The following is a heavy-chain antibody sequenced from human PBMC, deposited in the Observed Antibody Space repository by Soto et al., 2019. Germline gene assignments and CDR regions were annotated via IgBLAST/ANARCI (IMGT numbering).Heavy chain of an antibody. Sequence: QVQLVQSGAEVKKPGASVKVSCKASGYTFTGYYMHWVRQAPGQGLEWMGWINPNSGGTNYAQKIQGWVTMTRDTSISTAYMELSRLRSDDTAVYYCARDPIAAAGTGNWFDPWGQGTLVTVSS. V-gene: IGHV1-2*04. CDR3: ARDPIAAAGTGNWFDP. CDR1: GYTFTGYY. CDR2: INPNSGGT. D-gene: IGHD6-13*01. J-gene: IGHJ5*02.